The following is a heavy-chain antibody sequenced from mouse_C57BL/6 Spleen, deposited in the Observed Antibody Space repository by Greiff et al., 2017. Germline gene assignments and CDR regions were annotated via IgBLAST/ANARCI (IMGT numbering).Heavy chain of an antibody. J-gene: IGHJ2*01. CDR3: ARRDYYGSSFY. CDR2: IYPSDSET. D-gene: IGHD1-1*01. CDR1: GYTFTSYW. V-gene: IGHV1-61*01. Sequence: QVQLQQSGAELVRPGSSVKLSCKASGYTFTSYWMDWVKQRPGQGLEWIGNIYPSDSETHYNQKFKDKATLTVDKSSSTAYMQLSSLTSEDSAVXYCARRDYYGSSFYWGQGTTLTVSS.